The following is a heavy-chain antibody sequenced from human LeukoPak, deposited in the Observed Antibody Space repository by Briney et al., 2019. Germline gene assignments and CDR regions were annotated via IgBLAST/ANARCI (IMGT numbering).Heavy chain of an antibody. CDR1: GYTFTGYY. J-gene: IGHJ5*02. Sequence: ASVKVSCKASGYTFTGYYMHWVRQAPGQGLEWMGWINPNSGGTNYAQKFQGRVTMTRDTSISTAYMELSRLRSDDTAVYYCARDVATVTTYQFDPWGQGTLVTVSS. CDR2: INPNSGGT. CDR3: ARDVATVTTYQFDP. V-gene: IGHV1-2*02. D-gene: IGHD4-17*01.